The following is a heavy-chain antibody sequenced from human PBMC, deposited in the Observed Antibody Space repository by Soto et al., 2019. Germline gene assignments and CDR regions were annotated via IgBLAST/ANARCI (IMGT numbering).Heavy chain of an antibody. Sequence: GGSLRLSCAASGFTFSSYGMHWVRQAPGKGLEWVAVIWYDGSNKYYADSVKGRFTISRDNSKNTLYLQMNSLRAEDTAVYYCARDNYYDSRGYYWPWGQGTLVTVAS. J-gene: IGHJ5*02. D-gene: IGHD3-22*01. V-gene: IGHV3-33*01. CDR3: ARDNYYDSRGYYWP. CDR2: IWYDGSNK. CDR1: GFTFSSYG.